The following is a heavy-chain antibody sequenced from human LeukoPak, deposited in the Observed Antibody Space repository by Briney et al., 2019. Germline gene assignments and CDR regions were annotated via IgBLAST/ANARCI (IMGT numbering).Heavy chain of an antibody. J-gene: IGHJ5*02. CDR1: GFTFSSYA. Sequence: PGGSLRLSCAASGFTFSSYAMHWVRQAPGKGLEWVSYISSSGSTIYYADSVKGRFTISRDNAKNSLYLQMNSLRAEDTAVYYCARDQDQGGMVDPWGQGTLVTVSS. CDR3: ARDQDQGGMVDP. CDR2: ISSSGSTI. D-gene: IGHD2-15*01. V-gene: IGHV3-48*04.